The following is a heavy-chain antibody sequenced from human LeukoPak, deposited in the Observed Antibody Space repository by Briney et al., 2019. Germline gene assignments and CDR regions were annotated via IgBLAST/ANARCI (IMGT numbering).Heavy chain of an antibody. J-gene: IGHJ4*02. D-gene: IGHD3-3*01. Sequence: SETLSLTCAVYGGSFSGYYWSWIRQPPGKGLEWIGEINHSGSTNYNPSLKSRVTISVDTSKNQFSLKLSSVTAADTAVYYCARDRVPTYYDFWSGYYSINYFDYWGQGTLVTVSS. CDR3: ARDRVPTYYDFWSGYYSINYFDY. CDR2: INHSGST. V-gene: IGHV4-34*01. CDR1: GGSFSGYY.